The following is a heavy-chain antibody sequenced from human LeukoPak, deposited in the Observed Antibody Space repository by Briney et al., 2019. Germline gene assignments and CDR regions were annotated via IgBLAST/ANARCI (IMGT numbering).Heavy chain of an antibody. V-gene: IGHV1-2*02. CDR3: ARDPSPTCYYDSSGYYHRGGYFDY. CDR2: INPNSGGT. D-gene: IGHD3-22*01. J-gene: IGHJ4*02. Sequence: ASVTVSCKASGYTFTVYYMHWVRQAPGQGLEWMGWINPNSGGTNYAQKFQGRVTMTRDTSISTAYMELSRLRSDDTAVYYCARDPSPTCYYDSSGYYHRGGYFDYWGQGTLVTVSS. CDR1: GYTFTVYY.